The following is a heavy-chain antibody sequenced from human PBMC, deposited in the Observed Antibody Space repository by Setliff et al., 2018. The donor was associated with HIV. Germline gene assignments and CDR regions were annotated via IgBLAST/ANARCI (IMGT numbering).Heavy chain of an antibody. CDR1: RYSFSTYW. V-gene: IGHV5-51*01. CDR3: ARPQSSGWYGGDAFDI. D-gene: IGHD6-19*01. J-gene: IGHJ3*02. CDR2: IYPGDSDT. Sequence: GESLKISCKGSRYSFSTYWIGWVRQMPGKGLEWMGIIYPGDSDTRYSPDFQGQVTISADKSISTAYLQWSSLKASDTAMHYCARPQSSGWYGGDAFDIWGQGTMVTVSS.